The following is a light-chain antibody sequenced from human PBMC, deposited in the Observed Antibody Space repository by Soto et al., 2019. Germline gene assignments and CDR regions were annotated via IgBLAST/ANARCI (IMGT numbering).Light chain of an antibody. CDR3: SSYTSSSTFYV. Sequence: QSVLTQPASVSGSPGQSITISCTGTSSDVGGFNYVSWYQHHPGKAPKLMIYEVNNRPSGVSNRFSGSKSGNTASLTISGLQAEDEADYYCSSYTSSSTFYVFGSGTKVTVL. CDR2: EVN. V-gene: IGLV2-14*01. J-gene: IGLJ1*01. CDR1: SSDVGGFNY.